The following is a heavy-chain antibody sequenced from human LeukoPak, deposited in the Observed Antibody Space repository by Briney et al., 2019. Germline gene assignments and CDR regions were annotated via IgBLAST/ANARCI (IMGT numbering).Heavy chain of an antibody. CDR1: GFTFDDYG. CDR2: INWNGGST. V-gene: IGHV3-20*04. CDR3: ARDTTLYYDGSGFDAFDI. D-gene: IGHD3-22*01. Sequence: PGGSLRLSCAASGFTFDDYGMIWVRQAPGKGLEWVSAINWNGGSTGYADSVKGRFTISRDNAKNSLYLQMNSLRAEDTALYYRARDTTLYYDGSGFDAFDIWGQGTMVTVSS. J-gene: IGHJ3*02.